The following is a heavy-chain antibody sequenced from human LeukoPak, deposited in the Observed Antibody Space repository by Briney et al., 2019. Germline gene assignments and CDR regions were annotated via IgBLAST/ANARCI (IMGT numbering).Heavy chain of an antibody. V-gene: IGHV4-34*01. Sequence: SETLSLTCAVYGGSFSGYYWSWIRQPPGKGLEWIGEISHSGSTNYNPSLKSRVTISVDTSKNQFSLKLSSVTAADTAVYYCARDPRNWGQGTLVTVSS. J-gene: IGHJ4*02. CDR2: ISHSGST. CDR3: ARDPRN. CDR1: GGSFSGYY.